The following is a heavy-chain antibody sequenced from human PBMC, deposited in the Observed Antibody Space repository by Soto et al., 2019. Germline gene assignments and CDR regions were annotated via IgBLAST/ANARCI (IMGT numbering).Heavy chain of an antibody. CDR3: ARSRRYDFWSGSLAYYFDY. V-gene: IGHV4-34*01. CDR1: GGSFSGYY. Sequence: SETLSLTCAVYGGSFSGYYWSWIRQPPGKGLEWIGEINHSGSTNYNPSLKSRVTISVDTSKNQFSLKLSSVTAADTAVYYCARSRRYDFWSGSLAYYFDYWGQGTLVTVSS. D-gene: IGHD3-3*01. CDR2: INHSGST. J-gene: IGHJ4*02.